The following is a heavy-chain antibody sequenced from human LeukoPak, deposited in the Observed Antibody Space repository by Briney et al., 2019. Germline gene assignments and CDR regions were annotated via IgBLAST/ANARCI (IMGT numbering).Heavy chain of an antibody. CDR1: GGSISSGGYY. CDR2: IYYSGST. CDR3: ARMVRETTVTTIYYGMDV. V-gene: IGHV4-31*03. J-gene: IGHJ6*02. Sequence: ASETLSLTCTVSGGSISSGGYYWSWIRQHPGKGLEWIGYIYYSGSTYYNPSLKSRVTMSVDTSKNQFSLKLSSVTAADTAVYYCARMVRETTVTTIYYGMDVWGQGTTVTVSS. D-gene: IGHD4-11*01.